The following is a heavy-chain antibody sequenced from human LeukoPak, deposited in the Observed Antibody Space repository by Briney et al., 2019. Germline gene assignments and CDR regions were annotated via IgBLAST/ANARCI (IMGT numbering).Heavy chain of an antibody. D-gene: IGHD6-19*01. V-gene: IGHV1-69*04. Sequence: SVKVSCKASGGTFSSYAISWVRQAPGQGLEWMGRIIPILGIANYAQKFQGRVTITADKSTSTAYMELSSLRSEDTAVYFCARVRYSSGWYTPEFDYWGQGTLVTVSS. CDR2: IIPILGIA. J-gene: IGHJ4*02. CDR1: GGTFSSYA. CDR3: ARVRYSSGWYTPEFDY.